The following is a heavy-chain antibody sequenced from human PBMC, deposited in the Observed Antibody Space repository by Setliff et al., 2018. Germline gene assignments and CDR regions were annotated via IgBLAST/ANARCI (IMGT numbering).Heavy chain of an antibody. V-gene: IGHV1-69*05. CDR1: GGTFSSYA. CDR2: IIPIFGTA. CDR3: ARDREHYNFWSGYYGAFAFDI. D-gene: IGHD3-3*01. J-gene: IGHJ3*02. Sequence: ASVKVSCKASGGTFSSYAISWVRQAPGQGLEWMGRIIPIFGTANYAQKFQGRVTMTRNTSISTAYMDLSSLRFEDTAVYYCARDREHYNFWSGYYGAFAFDIWGQGTMVTV.